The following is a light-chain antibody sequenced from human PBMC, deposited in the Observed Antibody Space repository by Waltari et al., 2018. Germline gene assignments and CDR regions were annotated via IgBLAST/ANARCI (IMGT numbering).Light chain of an antibody. CDR1: QSLLHRNGNNY. J-gene: IGKJ1*01. Sequence: DIMMTQSPLSRPCPPGKRSSISCRSSQSLLHRNGNNYLDWYLQKPGQSPQLLFYLGSNRASGVPDRSSASGSGTDFTLKISRVEAEDVGVYYCMQSLQALWTFGQGTKVEIK. CDR3: MQSLQALWT. V-gene: IGKV2-28*01. CDR2: LGS.